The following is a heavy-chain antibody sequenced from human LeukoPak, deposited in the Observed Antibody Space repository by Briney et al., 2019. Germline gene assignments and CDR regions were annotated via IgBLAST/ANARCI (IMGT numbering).Heavy chain of an antibody. Sequence: GGSLRLSCAASGLTFNNYAMNWVRQAPGKGLEWVSSISSSRSYIFYADSVKGRFTISRDNAKNSLYLQMNSLRAEDTAVYYCARGGLGNFDWGQGTLVTVSS. D-gene: IGHD4-23*01. J-gene: IGHJ4*02. V-gene: IGHV3-21*01. CDR3: ARGGLGNFD. CDR2: ISSSRSYI. CDR1: GLTFNNYA.